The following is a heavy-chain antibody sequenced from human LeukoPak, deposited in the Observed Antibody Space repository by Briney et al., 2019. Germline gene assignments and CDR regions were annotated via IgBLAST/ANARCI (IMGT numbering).Heavy chain of an antibody. CDR2: INAGNGNT. Sequence: ASVKVSCKASGYTFSSYAIHWVRQAPGQRLEWMGWINAGNGNTQYSQEFQGRVTVTRDTSASTAYMELSNLRSEDMAVYYCARGRWGRHFCDHWGQGTLVTVSS. D-gene: IGHD3-16*01. J-gene: IGHJ4*02. V-gene: IGHV1-3*03. CDR1: GYTFSSYA. CDR3: ARGRWGRHFCDH.